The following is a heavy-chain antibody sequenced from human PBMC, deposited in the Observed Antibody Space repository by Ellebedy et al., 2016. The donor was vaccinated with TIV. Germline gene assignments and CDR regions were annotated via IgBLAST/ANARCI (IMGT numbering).Heavy chain of an antibody. J-gene: IGHJ4*02. Sequence: SETLSLXXTVSGGSISSGGYYWSWIRQHPGKGLEWIGYIYYSGSTYYNPSLKSRVTISVDTSKNQFSLKLSSVTAADTAVYYCASGAIKGPYCSGGSCYYYWGQGTLVTVSS. CDR2: IYYSGST. CDR3: ASGAIKGPYCSGGSCYYY. CDR1: GGSISSGGYY. V-gene: IGHV4-31*03. D-gene: IGHD2-15*01.